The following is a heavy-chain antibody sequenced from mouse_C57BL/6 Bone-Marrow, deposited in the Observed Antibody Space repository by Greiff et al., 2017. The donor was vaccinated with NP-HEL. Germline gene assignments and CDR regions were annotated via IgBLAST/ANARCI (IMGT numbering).Heavy chain of an antibody. CDR2: IYPRSGNP. CDR1: GYTFTSYG. Sequence: QVQLKESGAELARPGASVKLSCKASGYTFTSYGISWVKQRTGQGLEWIGEIYPRSGNPYYNEKFKGKAPRTADKASSTAYMERRSLTSEDSAVYFCARSRYSPWFAYWGQGTLVTVSA. V-gene: IGHV1-81*01. D-gene: IGHD2-12*01. CDR3: ARSRYSPWFAY. J-gene: IGHJ3*01.